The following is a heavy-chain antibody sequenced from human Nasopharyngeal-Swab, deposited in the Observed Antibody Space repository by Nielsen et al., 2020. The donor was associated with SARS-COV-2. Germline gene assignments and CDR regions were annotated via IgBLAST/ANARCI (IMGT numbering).Heavy chain of an antibody. V-gene: IGHV3-48*03. J-gene: IGHJ3*02. Sequence: VRQAPGKGLEWVSYISSSSSTIYYADSVKGRFTISRDNAKNSLYLQMNSLRAEDTAVYYCARRAGHEDFDIWGQGTMVTVSS. CDR2: ISSSSSTI. CDR3: ARRAGHEDFDI. D-gene: IGHD6-13*01.